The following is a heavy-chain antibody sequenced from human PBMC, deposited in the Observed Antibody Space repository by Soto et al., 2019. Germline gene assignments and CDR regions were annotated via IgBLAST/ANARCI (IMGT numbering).Heavy chain of an antibody. D-gene: IGHD6-19*01. V-gene: IGHV2-5*02. CDR3: ARRRGGFGGGWTTPYFDY. CDR1: GFSLNTGGVG. J-gene: IGHJ4*02. Sequence: QITLKESGPTVVKPTQTLTLTCSLSGFSLNTGGVGVGWIRQTPGKALEWLAVIYWDDDKSWNPSLRDRLTINRDASDDQVVLTVTNMDPVDTGTYYCARRRGGFGGGWTTPYFDYWGQRTLVTVSS. CDR2: IYWDDDK.